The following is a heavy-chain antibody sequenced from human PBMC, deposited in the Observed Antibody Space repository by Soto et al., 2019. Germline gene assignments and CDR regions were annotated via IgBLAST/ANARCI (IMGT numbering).Heavy chain of an antibody. Sequence: PSETLSLTCTVSGGSISSGGYYWSWIRQHPGKGLEWIGYIYYSGSTYYNPSLKSRVTISVDTSKNQFSLKLSSVTAADTAVYYCARSRARPDAFDIPGQGTRVTV. CDR1: GGSISSGGYY. V-gene: IGHV4-31*03. J-gene: IGHJ3*02. CDR2: IYYSGST. CDR3: ARSRARPDAFDI.